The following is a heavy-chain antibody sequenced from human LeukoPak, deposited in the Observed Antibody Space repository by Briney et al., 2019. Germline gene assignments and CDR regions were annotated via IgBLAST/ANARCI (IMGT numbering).Heavy chain of an antibody. J-gene: IGHJ6*02. CDR2: ISAYNGNT. V-gene: IGHV1-18*01. CDR1: GYTFTSYG. D-gene: IGHD3-3*01. CDR3: ARDQDDFWSGYPRDYYGMDV. Sequence: ASVKVSCKASGYTFTSYGISWVRQAPGQGLEWMGWISAYNGNTNYAQKLQGRVTMTTDTSTSTAYMELRSLRSDDTAVYYCARDQDDFWSGYPRDYYGMDVWGQGTTVTASS.